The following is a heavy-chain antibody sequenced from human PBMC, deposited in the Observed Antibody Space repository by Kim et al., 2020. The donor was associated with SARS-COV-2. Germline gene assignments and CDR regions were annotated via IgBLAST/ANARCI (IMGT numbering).Heavy chain of an antibody. Sequence: GGSLRLSCTPSGLNFGDYAMSWFRQAPGKGLEWVAFIRSKRYGETTEYAASVKGRFTITRDDSKRIAYLQMNGLKTEDTAVYYCISEPYYYDISAYYHDYWGQGTLVTVSS. CDR2: IRSKRYGETT. D-gene: IGHD3-22*01. V-gene: IGHV3-49*03. CDR3: ISEPYYYDISAYYHDY. CDR1: GLNFGDYA. J-gene: IGHJ4*02.